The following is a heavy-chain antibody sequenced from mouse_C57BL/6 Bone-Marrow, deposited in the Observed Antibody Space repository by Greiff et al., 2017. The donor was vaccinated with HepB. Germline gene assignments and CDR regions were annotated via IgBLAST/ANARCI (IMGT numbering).Heavy chain of an antibody. J-gene: IGHJ3*01. V-gene: IGHV5-4*01. CDR2: ISDGGSYT. Sequence: EVQLVESGGGLVKPGGSLKLSCAASGFTFSSYAMSWVRQTPEKRLEWVATISDGGSYTYYPDNVKGRFTISRDNAKNNLYLQMSHLKSEDTAMYYCARAYDVGAWFAYWGQGTLVTVSA. CDR3: ARAYDVGAWFAY. CDR1: GFTFSSYA. D-gene: IGHD2-12*01.